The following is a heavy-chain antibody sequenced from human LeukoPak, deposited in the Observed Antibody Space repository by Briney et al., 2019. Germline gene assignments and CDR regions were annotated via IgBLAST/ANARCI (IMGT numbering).Heavy chain of an antibody. CDR3: ARDHRPTVTNGFDWFDP. Sequence: PSETLSLTCTVSGGSISSSSYYWGWIRQPPGKGLEWIGSIYYSGSTYYNPSLKSRVTISVDTSKNQFSLKLSSVTAADTAVYYCARDHRPTVTNGFDWFDPWGQGTLVTVSS. D-gene: IGHD4-17*01. CDR1: GGSISSSSYY. V-gene: IGHV4-39*07. CDR2: IYYSGST. J-gene: IGHJ5*02.